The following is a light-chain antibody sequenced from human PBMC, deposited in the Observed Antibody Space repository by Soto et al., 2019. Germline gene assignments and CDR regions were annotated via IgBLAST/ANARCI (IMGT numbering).Light chain of an antibody. CDR1: QNLVYSDGKIY. CDR3: MQCTHWPWT. V-gene: IGKV2-30*01. J-gene: IGKJ1*01. Sequence: DVVMPQSPLSLPVTLGQPASISCRSTQNLVYSDGKIYLNWFQQRPGQSPRRRIYMVSNRDSWVPDRFSGSGSGTDVKLTISRVESEDVGVYYCMQCTHWPWTFGQGTKLEI. CDR2: MVS.